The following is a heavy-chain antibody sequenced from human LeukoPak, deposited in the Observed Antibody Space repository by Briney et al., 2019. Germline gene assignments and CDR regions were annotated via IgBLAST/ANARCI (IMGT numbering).Heavy chain of an antibody. V-gene: IGHV5-51*01. CDR1: GYTLPNYW. Sequence: GESLEISCKGSGYTLPNYWIGWVRQMPGKGLEWMGIIYPGDSNTRYSPSFQGQVTISADKSISTAYLQWSSLKASDTAMYYCARFAYGSDYFPGHYWGQGTLVTVSS. J-gene: IGHJ4*02. D-gene: IGHD3-22*01. CDR2: IYPGDSNT. CDR3: ARFAYGSDYFPGHY.